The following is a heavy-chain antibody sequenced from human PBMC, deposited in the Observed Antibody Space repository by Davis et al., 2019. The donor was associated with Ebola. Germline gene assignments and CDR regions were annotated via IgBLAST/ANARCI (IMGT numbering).Heavy chain of an antibody. CDR3: ARVLNCRGGSCYYNWFDP. J-gene: IGHJ5*02. Sequence: GGSLRLSCAASGFTFSSYDMNWVRQYPGKGLEWVASISSSGGYIKYADSLKGRFTISRDNDKNSLYLQLNGLRAEDTAVYYCARVLNCRGGSCYYNWFDPWGQGTLVTVSS. D-gene: IGHD2-15*01. CDR1: GFTFSSYD. CDR2: ISSSGGYI. V-gene: IGHV3-21*01.